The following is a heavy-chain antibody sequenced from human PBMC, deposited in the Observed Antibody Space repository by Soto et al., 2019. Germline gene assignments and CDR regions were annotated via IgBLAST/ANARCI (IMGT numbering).Heavy chain of an antibody. J-gene: IGHJ4*02. V-gene: IGHV1-18*01. CDR2: VNIYNDKT. Sequence: QVQLVQSGAEVKKPGASVQISCKASGYTFSSYGISWVRQAPGQGLEWMGWVNIYNDKTTYAQKFQGRVTMTTDTSTSTVYLELRSLRSDHTAVYYCARERGGYSYGDYWGQGTLVTVSS. CDR1: GYTFSSYG. CDR3: ARERGGYSYGDY. D-gene: IGHD5-18*01.